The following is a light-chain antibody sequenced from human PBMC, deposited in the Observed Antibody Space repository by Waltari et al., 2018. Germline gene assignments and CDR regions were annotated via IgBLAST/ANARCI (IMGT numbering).Light chain of an antibody. CDR1: TSNVGSYNY. V-gene: IGLV2-14*01. J-gene: IGLJ2*01. CDR3: SSYAGNDLVI. Sequence: QSALTQPASVSGSPGQSITISCTGTTSNVGSYNYVSWYQQHPGKAPKLLIYEVPNRPSGLANRFSGSKSGNTASLTITELQAEDEADYYCSSYAGNDLVIFGGGTKLTVL. CDR2: EVP.